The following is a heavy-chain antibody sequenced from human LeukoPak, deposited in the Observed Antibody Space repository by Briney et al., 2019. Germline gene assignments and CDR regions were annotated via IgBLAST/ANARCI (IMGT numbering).Heavy chain of an antibody. J-gene: IGHJ4*02. V-gene: IGHV4-39*01. D-gene: IGHD1-20*01. CDR2: SYYSGST. Sequence: SETLSLTCNVSGGSISSTSYYWDWIRQPPAKGLEWIGSSYYSGSTYYNPSLKSRVTISVDTSKNQFSLRLSSVTAADTAVYYCARSNWNDPFDYWGQGTLVTVSS. CDR1: GGSISSTSYY. CDR3: ARSNWNDPFDY.